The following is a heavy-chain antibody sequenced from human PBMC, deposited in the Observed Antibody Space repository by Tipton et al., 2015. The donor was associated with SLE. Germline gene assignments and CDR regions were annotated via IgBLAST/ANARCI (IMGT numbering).Heavy chain of an antibody. J-gene: IGHJ4*02. V-gene: IGHV3-48*03. CDR3: ARESTVTGRLAFDY. CDR2: ISSSGRTT. D-gene: IGHD4-17*01. CDR1: GFTFSSYE. Sequence: SLRLSCAASGFTFSSYEMNWVRQAPGKGLEWVSYISSSGRTTSYADSLKGRSTISRDTARNSVFLQMHSLRAEDTAVYFCARESTVTGRLAFDYWGQGSLVTVAS.